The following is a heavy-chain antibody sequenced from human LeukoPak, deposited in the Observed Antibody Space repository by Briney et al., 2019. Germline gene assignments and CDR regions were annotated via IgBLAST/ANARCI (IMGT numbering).Heavy chain of an antibody. CDR1: GVTFSSYW. CDR2: IKFDGSET. Sequence: GGSLRLSCAASGVTFSSYWLSWVRQAPGKGLEWVANIKFDGSETNYVNSVKGRFTISRDNAKDSLFLHMNSLRAEDTAVYYCAKTTMYDFWSGYSLYFDSWGQGTLVTVSS. J-gene: IGHJ4*02. D-gene: IGHD3-3*01. V-gene: IGHV3-7*05. CDR3: AKTTMYDFWSGYSLYFDS.